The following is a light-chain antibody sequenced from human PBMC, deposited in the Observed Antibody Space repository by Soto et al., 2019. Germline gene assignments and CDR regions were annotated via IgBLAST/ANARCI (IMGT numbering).Light chain of an antibody. V-gene: IGKV1-5*01. CDR1: QNVSTS. CDR2: DVS. J-gene: IGKJ1*01. Sequence: DIQLTQSPSTLSASVVDSVTITCRASQNVSTSLAWYQHKPGEAPKLLMFDVSNLESGVPSRFSGSGSGTEFTLSISSLHSDDFATYYCQQYDYSRTFGQGTKVDIK. CDR3: QQYDYSRT.